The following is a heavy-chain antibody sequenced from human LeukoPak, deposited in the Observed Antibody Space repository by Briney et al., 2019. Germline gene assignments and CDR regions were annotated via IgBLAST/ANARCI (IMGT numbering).Heavy chain of an antibody. V-gene: IGHV1-2*02. CDR3: AVSIRITMIVDDAFDI. CDR1: GYTFTSYD. Sequence: ASVTVSCKASGYTFTSYDINWVRQATGQGLEWMGWINPNSGGTNYAQKFQGRVTMTRDTSISTAYMELSRLRSDDTAVYYCAVSIRITMIVDDAFDIWGQGTMVTVSS. J-gene: IGHJ3*02. CDR2: INPNSGGT. D-gene: IGHD3-22*01.